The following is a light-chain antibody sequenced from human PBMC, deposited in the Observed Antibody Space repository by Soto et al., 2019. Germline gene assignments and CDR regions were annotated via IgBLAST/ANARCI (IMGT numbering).Light chain of an antibody. Sequence: EIVLTQSPGTLSLSPGERATLSCRASQSVSNNLAWYQQKPGQAPRLLISGASSRATGIPDRFSGSGSGTDFTLTISRLEPEDFALYYCQHYGASPITFGQGTRVEIK. V-gene: IGKV3-20*01. CDR2: GAS. CDR3: QHYGASPIT. CDR1: QSVSNN. J-gene: IGKJ5*01.